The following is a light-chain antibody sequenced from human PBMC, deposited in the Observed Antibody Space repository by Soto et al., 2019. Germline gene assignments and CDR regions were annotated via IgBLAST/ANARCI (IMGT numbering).Light chain of an antibody. CDR3: AATADSLGGPV. Sequence: QSVLTQPPSASGTPGQRVTISCSGSSSNIETNYVYWYQHLPGAAPKLLIFTNNQRPSGVPDRFSASKSGTSASLAISGLRSEDEGDYSCAATADSLGGPVVGGGTKLTVL. CDR1: SSNIETNY. CDR2: TNN. J-gene: IGLJ2*01. V-gene: IGLV1-47*02.